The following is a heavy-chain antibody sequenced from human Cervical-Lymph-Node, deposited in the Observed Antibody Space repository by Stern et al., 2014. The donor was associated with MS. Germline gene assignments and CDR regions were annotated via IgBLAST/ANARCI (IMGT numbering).Heavy chain of an antibody. CDR1: GGTFSSYA. CDR2: IIPIFGTA. J-gene: IGHJ6*02. Sequence: QMQLVQSGPEVKKPSHSVKLSCKASGGTFSSYAISWVRQAPGPGLERMGGIIPIFGTANYAQKFQGRVTITAYESTSTAYMELSSLRSEDTAVYYCARFDDYYYYGMDVWGQGTTVTVSS. CDR3: ARFDDYYYYGMDV. D-gene: IGHD3-9*01. V-gene: IGHV1-69*01.